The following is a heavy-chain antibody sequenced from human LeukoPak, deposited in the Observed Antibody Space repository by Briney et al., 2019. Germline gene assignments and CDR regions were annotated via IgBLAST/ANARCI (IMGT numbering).Heavy chain of an antibody. J-gene: IGHJ4*02. D-gene: IGHD3-10*01. CDR1: GFTFSFYG. CDR2: IGYDGGNK. V-gene: IGHV3-30*02. CDR3: AKDLYNYYGSGSSFNF. Sequence: GGSLRLSCAASGFTFSFYGMHWVRQAPGKGLEWAAFIGYDGGNKYYADSVKGRFTISRDNSKNTLYLQMNSPRAEDTAVYYCAKDLYNYYGSGSSFNFWGQGTLVTVSS.